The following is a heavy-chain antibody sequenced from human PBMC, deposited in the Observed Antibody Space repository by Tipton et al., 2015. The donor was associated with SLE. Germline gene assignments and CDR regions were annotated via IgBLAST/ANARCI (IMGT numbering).Heavy chain of an antibody. D-gene: IGHD5-12*01. V-gene: IGHV4-59*01. CDR2: VYYSGVT. J-gene: IGHJ4*02. Sequence: TLSLTCTVSISSYYYSWVRQPPGKGLEWIGCVYYSGVTYYSPSLKSRVTISVDSSKNQISLKLRSVTAADTAVYYCASHAGYEFYFAHWGQGSLVAVSS. CDR1: ISSYY. CDR3: ASHAGYEFYFAH.